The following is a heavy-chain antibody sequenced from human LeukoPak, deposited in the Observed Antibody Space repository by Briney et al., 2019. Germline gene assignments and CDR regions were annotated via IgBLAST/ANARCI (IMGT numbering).Heavy chain of an antibody. CDR3: AKGDYYGSGSFYRGRVNYYYGLDV. CDR2: ISGRGGDP. V-gene: IGHV3-23*01. Sequence: GGSRRLSCAASGFTFRKYDMTWVRQAPGKGLEWVSSISGRGGDPYYADSVKGRITISRDNSKNMMYLQMDSLRSEDTAVYYCAKGDYYGSGSFYRGRVNYYYGLDVWGQGTTVTVSS. D-gene: IGHD3-10*01. J-gene: IGHJ6*02. CDR1: GFTFRKYD.